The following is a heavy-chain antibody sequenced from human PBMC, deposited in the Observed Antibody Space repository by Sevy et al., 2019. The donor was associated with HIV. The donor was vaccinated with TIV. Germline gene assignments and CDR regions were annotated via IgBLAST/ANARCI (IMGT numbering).Heavy chain of an antibody. CDR1: GFTFDDYG. CDR3: ARRVRNYYDSSGADDVFDV. J-gene: IGHJ3*01. D-gene: IGHD3-22*01. Sequence: GGSLRLSCAASGFTFDDYGMSWVRQAPGKGLEWVSGINWNGGSTRYAESVKGRFTIYRDNAKKSLYLQMNSLRAEDTALYYCARRVRNYYDSSGADDVFDVWGQGTMVTVSS. CDR2: INWNGGST. V-gene: IGHV3-20*04.